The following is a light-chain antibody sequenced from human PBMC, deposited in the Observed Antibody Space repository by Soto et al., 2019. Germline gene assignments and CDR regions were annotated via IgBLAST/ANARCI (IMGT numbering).Light chain of an antibody. Sequence: QSALTQPPSVSGSPGQSVTISCTVTSSDVCDYEHVSWYQLAPGTAPKLLISDVINRPSGVPDRFSGSKSGNTPSLTISGLQAEDEADYYCGLFTSSATWVFGGGTKLTVL. CDR3: GLFTSSATWV. CDR2: DVI. V-gene: IGLV2-18*01. J-gene: IGLJ3*02. CDR1: SSDVCDYEH.